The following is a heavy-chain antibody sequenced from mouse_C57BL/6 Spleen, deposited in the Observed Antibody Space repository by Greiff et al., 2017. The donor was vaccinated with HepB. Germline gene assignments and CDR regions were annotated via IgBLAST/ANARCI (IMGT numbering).Heavy chain of an antibody. CDR1: GFTFSSYT. D-gene: IGHD2-1*01. Sequence: EVKLVESGGGLVKPGGSLKLSCAASGFTFSSYTMSWVRQTPEKRLEWVATISGGGGNTYYPDSVKGRFTISRDNAKNTLYLQMSSLRSEDTALYYCARHGNGYFDVWGTGTTVTVSS. J-gene: IGHJ1*03. V-gene: IGHV5-9*01. CDR3: ARHGNGYFDV. CDR2: ISGGGGNT.